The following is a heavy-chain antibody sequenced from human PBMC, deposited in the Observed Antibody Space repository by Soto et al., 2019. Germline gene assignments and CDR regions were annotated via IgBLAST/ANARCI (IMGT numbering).Heavy chain of an antibody. J-gene: IGHJ2*01. CDR3: ARLRTTVVRRGYFDL. CDR1: GGSFSGYY. D-gene: IGHD4-17*01. V-gene: IGHV4-34*01. CDR2: INHSGST. Sequence: SETLSLTCAVYGGSFSGYYWSWIRQPPGKGLEWIGEINHSGSTNYNPSLKSRVTISVDTSKNQFSLKLSSVTAADTAVYYCARLRTTVVRRGYFDLWGRGTLVTVS.